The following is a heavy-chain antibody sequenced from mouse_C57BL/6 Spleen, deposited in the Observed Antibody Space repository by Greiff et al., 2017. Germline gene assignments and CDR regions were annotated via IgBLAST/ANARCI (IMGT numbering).Heavy chain of an antibody. V-gene: IGHV3-6*01. D-gene: IGHD2-5*01. CDR3: ARDQSNYAWFAY. J-gene: IGHJ3*01. CDR2: ISYDGSN. CDR1: GYSITSGYY. Sequence: EVQLQQSGPGLVKPSQSLSLTCSVTGYSITSGYYWNWIRQFPGNKLEWMGYISYDGSNNYNPSLKNRISITRDTSKNQFFLKLNSVTTEDTATYYCARDQSNYAWFAYWGQGTLVTVSA.